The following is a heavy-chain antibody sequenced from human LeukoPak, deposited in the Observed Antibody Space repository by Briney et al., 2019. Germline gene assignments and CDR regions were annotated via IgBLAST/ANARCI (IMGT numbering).Heavy chain of an antibody. V-gene: IGHV4-4*07. CDR3: AREASSSWYSGAFDI. Sequence: PSETLSLTCTVSGGSISSYYWSWIRQPAGEGLEWIGRIYTSGSTNYNPSLKSRVTMSVDTSKNQFSLKLSSVTAADTAVYYCAREASSSWYSGAFDIWGQGTMVTVSS. CDR1: GGSISSYY. J-gene: IGHJ3*02. CDR2: IYTSGST. D-gene: IGHD6-13*01.